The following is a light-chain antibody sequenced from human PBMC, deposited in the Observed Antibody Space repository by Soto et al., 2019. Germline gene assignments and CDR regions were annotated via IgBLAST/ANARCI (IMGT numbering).Light chain of an antibody. Sequence: ENVLTQSPGTLSLSPGERATLSCRATQSVTSSYFAWYQQKPGQAPRLLIYGVSSRATDIPDRFSGSGSGTDFTLTISRLEPEDFVVYYCQQYSSLPHTFGQGTKLEVK. CDR1: QSVTSSY. V-gene: IGKV3-20*01. J-gene: IGKJ2*01. CDR3: QQYSSLPHT. CDR2: GVS.